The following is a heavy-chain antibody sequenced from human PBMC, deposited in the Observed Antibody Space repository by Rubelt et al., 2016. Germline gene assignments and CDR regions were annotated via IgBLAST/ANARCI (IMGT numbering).Heavy chain of an antibody. Sequence: EVQLVESGGGLVKPGGSLRLSCAASGFTFSTYSMTWVRQAPGKGLDWVSFISETISTIYYADSVKGRFTISRDNAKDSLYLQMSSRGAEDTAVYYCARVRGGGYGYIDYWGQGALVTVSS. V-gene: IGHV3-21*05. D-gene: IGHD1-26*01. CDR3: ARVRGGGYGYIDY. J-gene: IGHJ4*02. CDR2: ISETISTI. CDR1: GFTFSTYS.